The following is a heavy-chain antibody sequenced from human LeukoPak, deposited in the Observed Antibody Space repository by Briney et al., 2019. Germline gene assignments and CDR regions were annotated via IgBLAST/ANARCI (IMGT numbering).Heavy chain of an antibody. D-gene: IGHD1-1*01. V-gene: IGHV1-24*01. CDR1: GYTLTELS. CDR3: ARITSGTRAVLEEDAFDI. J-gene: IGHJ3*02. Sequence: ASVKVSCKVSGYTLTELSMHWVRQAPGKGLEWMGGFDPEDGETIYAQKFQGRVTMTEDTSTDTAYMGLSSLRSEDTAVYYCARITSGTRAVLEEDAFDIWGQGTMVTVSS. CDR2: FDPEDGET.